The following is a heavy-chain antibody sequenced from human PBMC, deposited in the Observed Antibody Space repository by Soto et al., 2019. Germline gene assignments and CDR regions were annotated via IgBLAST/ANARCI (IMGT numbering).Heavy chain of an antibody. CDR3: ARGVRPILWRDFFDY. V-gene: IGHV4-34*01. J-gene: IGHJ4*02. D-gene: IGHD2-21*01. CDR2: INHSGST. Sequence: QVQLQQWGAGLLKPSETLSLTCAVSGGYFSGYYWSRIRQPPGKGPKWIGEINHSGSTNYTPSLKSRVTISVDTSKNQFSLKLSSVTAADTAVYYCARGVRPILWRDFFDYWGQGTLVTVSS. CDR1: GGYFSGYY.